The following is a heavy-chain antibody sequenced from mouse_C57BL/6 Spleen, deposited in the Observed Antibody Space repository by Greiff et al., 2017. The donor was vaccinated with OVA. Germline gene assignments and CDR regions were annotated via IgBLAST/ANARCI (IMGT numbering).Heavy chain of an antibody. V-gene: IGHV1-4*01. Sequence: VQLQQSGAELARPGASVKMSCKASGYTFTSYTMHWVKQRPGKGLEWIGYINPSSGNTKYNQKFKDKATLTADKSSSTVYMQLSSLTSAASTVYYCAREAGCGDWGQGTLVTFA. CDR2: INPSSGNT. J-gene: IGHJ3*02. CDR3: AREAGCGD. CDR1: GYTFTSYT.